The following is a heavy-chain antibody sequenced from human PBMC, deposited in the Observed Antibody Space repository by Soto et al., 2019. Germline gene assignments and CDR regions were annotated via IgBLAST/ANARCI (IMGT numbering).Heavy chain of an antibody. D-gene: IGHD3-22*01. V-gene: IGHV1-69*13. Sequence: SVKVSCKASGGTFSSYAISWVRQAPGQGLEWMGGIIPIFDTANYAQKFQGRVTITADESTSTAYMELSSLRSEDTAVYYCARGPNYYDSRHDYWGQATLVTVSS. CDR2: IIPIFDTA. J-gene: IGHJ4*02. CDR3: ARGPNYYDSRHDY. CDR1: GGTFSSYA.